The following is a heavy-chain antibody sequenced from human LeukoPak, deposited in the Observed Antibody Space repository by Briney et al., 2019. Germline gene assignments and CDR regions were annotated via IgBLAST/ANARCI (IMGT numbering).Heavy chain of an antibody. V-gene: IGHV3-23*01. CDR2: ISGSGGST. Sequence: PGGSLRLSCTASGFTFSSYAMSWVRQAPGKGLEWVSAISGSGGSTYYADSVKGRFTISRDNSKNTLYLQMNSLRAEDTAVYYCANGRLHSSGYYSPDAFDIWGQGTMVTVSS. CDR3: ANGRLHSSGYYSPDAFDI. J-gene: IGHJ3*02. D-gene: IGHD3-22*01. CDR1: GFTFSSYA.